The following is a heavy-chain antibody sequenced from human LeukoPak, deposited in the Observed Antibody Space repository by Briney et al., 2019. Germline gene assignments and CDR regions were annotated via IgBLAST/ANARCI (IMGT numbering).Heavy chain of an antibody. CDR3: ARDHRGLETLPYFDY. CDR2: INAYNGNT. V-gene: IGHV1-18*01. D-gene: IGHD5-24*01. J-gene: IGHJ4*02. Sequence: GASVKVSCKTSGYTFTYYVISWVRQAPGQGLEWMGWINAYNGNTNDAQKFQGRVTMTTDTSTSTAYMELRSLRSDDTAVYYCARDHRGLETLPYFDYWGQGTLVTVSS. CDR1: GYTFTYYV.